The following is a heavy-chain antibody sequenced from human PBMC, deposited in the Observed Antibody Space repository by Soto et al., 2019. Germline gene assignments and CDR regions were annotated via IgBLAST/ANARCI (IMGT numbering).Heavy chain of an antibody. CDR3: ASDQVVVAATNPFDY. D-gene: IGHD2-15*01. J-gene: IGHJ4*02. CDR1: GYTFTSYG. V-gene: IGHV1-18*01. CDR2: ISAYNGNT. Sequence: QVQLVQSGAEVKKPGASVKVSCKASGYTFTSYGINWVRQAPGQGLEWMGWISAYNGNTNYAQKLQGRVTMTTDTSTSTAYMELRSLRSDDTDVYYCASDQVVVAATNPFDYWGQGTLVTVSS.